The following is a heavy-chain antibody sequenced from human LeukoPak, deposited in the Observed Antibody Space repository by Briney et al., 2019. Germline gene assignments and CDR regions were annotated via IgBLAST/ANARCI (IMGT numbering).Heavy chain of an antibody. CDR1: GFTFKATN. Sequence: GGSLRLSCAAPGFTFKATNINWVRQAPGKGREWVSKISTFSRTINYADSVKGRFTVSRDNAKNSVYLQMNSLRDEDTAVYYCARDWGSAFYFDWWGRGTQVTVSS. V-gene: IGHV3-48*02. J-gene: IGHJ4*02. CDR3: ARDWGSAFYFDW. D-gene: IGHD3-10*01. CDR2: ISTFSRTI.